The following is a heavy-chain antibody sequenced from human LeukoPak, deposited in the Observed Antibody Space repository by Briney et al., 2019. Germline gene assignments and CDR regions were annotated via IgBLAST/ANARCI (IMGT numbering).Heavy chain of an antibody. Sequence: GGSLRLSCAASGFTVSNNYMTWVRQAPGKGLEWVSVIYRGGTTYYADSVKGRFTISRDNSKNTLYLQMNSLRAEDTAVYYCAKTRNTPGYFDYWGQGTLVTVSS. V-gene: IGHV3-66*01. CDR1: GFTVSNNY. CDR2: IYRGGTT. D-gene: IGHD2-2*02. J-gene: IGHJ4*02. CDR3: AKTRNTPGYFDY.